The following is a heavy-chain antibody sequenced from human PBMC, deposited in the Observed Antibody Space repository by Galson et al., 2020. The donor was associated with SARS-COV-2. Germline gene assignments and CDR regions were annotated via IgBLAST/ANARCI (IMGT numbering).Heavy chain of an antibody. CDR3: ARAGIITGTTIGGFDP. Sequence: SETLSLTCTVSGGSISSGGYYWSWIRQHPGKGLEWIGYIYYSGSTYYNPSLKSRVTISVDTSKNQFSLKLSSVTAADTAVYYCARAGIITGTTIGGFDPWGQGTLVTVSS. J-gene: IGHJ5*02. CDR2: IYYSGST. CDR1: GGSISSGGYY. V-gene: IGHV4-31*03. D-gene: IGHD1-7*01.